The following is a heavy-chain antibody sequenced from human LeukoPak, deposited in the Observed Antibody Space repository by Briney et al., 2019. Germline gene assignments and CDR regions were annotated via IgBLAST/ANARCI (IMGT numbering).Heavy chain of an antibody. Sequence: GASVKVSCKASGYTFTSYYMHWVRQAPGQGLEWMGIINPSGGSTSYAQKFQGRVTMTRDTSTSTVYMELSSLRSEATAVYYCARAMAARRGGNWFDPWGQGTLVTVSS. V-gene: IGHV1-46*01. J-gene: IGHJ5*02. CDR3: ARAMAARRGGNWFDP. CDR2: INPSGGST. CDR1: GYTFTSYY. D-gene: IGHD6-6*01.